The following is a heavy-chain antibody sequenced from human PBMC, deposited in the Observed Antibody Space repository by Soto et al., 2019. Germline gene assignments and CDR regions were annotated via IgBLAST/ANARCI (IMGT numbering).Heavy chain of an antibody. J-gene: IGHJ6*02. CDR2: IYTGGST. V-gene: IGHV3-53*01. CDR3: AAWGRSYDYYYGMDI. CDR1: GFTVSSSY. Sequence: GGSLRLSCAASGFTVSSSYMTWVRQAPGKGLEWVSVIYTGGSTYYADSVKGRFTISRDNSKNMLYLQMNSLRAEDTAVYYCAAWGRSYDYYYGMDIWGQGTTVTVSS. D-gene: IGHD3-16*01.